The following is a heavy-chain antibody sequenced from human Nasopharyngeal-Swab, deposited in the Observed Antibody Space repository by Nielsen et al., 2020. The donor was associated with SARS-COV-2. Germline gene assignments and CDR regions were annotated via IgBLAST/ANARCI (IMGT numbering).Heavy chain of an antibody. V-gene: IGHV3-23*01. CDR1: GFTFSNCA. Sequence: GGSLRLSCAASGFTFSNCAMTWVRQAPGKGPEWVSALSGGGSPTYYADSVKGRFTISRDNSKNTLYLQMNSLRAEDTAVYYCARDWARSGSYSTHFDYWGQGTLVTVSS. CDR2: LSGGGSPT. CDR3: ARDWARSGSYSTHFDY. D-gene: IGHD1-26*01. J-gene: IGHJ4*02.